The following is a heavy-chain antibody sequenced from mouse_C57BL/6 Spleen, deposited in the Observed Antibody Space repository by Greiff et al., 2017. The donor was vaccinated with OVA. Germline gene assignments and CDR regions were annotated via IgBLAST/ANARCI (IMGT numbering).Heavy chain of an antibody. CDR3: ARVDYYGSTQFAY. J-gene: IGHJ3*01. CDR2: ISYDGSN. CDR1: GYSITSGYY. Sequence: DVQLQESGPGLVKPSQSLSLTCSVTGYSITSGYYWNWIRQFPGNKLEWMGYISYDGSNNYNPSLKNRISITRDTSKNQFFLKLNSVTTEDTATYYCARVDYYGSTQFAYWGQGTLVTVSA. D-gene: IGHD1-1*01. V-gene: IGHV3-6*01.